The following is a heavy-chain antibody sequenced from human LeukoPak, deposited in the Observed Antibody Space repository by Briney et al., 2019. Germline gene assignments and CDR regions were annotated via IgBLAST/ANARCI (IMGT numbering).Heavy chain of an antibody. CDR2: INDDGSST. V-gene: IGHV3-74*01. Sequence: PGGSLRLSCAASGFTFSRYWMHWVRQAPGKGLIWISRINDDGSSTSYADSVKGRFTISRDDAKNTLYLQMNSLRAEDTAVYYCARDLQASVTTNGWGFDLWGRGTLVTFSS. D-gene: IGHD4-17*01. CDR3: ARDLQASVTTNGWGFDL. J-gene: IGHJ2*01. CDR1: GFTFSRYW.